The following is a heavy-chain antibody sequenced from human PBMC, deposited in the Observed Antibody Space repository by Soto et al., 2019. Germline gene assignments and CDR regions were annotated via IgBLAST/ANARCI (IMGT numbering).Heavy chain of an antibody. D-gene: IGHD3-9*01. V-gene: IGHV4-30-2*01. J-gene: IGHJ5*02. CDR2: IYHSGST. Sequence: ASETLSLTSAVSGITISSGGYSWSWIRQPPGKGLEWIGYIYHSGSTYYNPSLKSRVTISVDRSKNQFSLKLSSVTAADTAVYYCARGHVLRYFDWLTTMFDPWGQGTLVTVSS. CDR3: ARGHVLRYFDWLTTMFDP. CDR1: GITISSGGYS.